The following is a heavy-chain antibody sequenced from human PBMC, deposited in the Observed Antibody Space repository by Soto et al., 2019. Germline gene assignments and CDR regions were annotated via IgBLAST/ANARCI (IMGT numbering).Heavy chain of an antibody. CDR3: AREIGIAARLTDSYFDY. CDR1: GFTFSDYY. Sequence: PGGSLRLSCAASGFTFSDYYMSWIRQAPGKGLEWVSYISSSSSYTNYADSVKGRFTISRDNAKNSLYLQMNSLRAEDTAVYYCAREIGIAARLTDSYFDYWGQGTLVTVSS. J-gene: IGHJ4*02. D-gene: IGHD6-6*01. CDR2: ISSSSSYT. V-gene: IGHV3-11*06.